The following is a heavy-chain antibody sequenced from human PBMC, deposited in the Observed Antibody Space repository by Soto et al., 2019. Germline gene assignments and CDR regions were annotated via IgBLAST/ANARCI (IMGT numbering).Heavy chain of an antibody. J-gene: IGHJ6*02. CDR3: ARGYNFWSGYYIPDPRHYYYYGMDV. Sequence: PGGSLRLSCAASGFTFSSYSMNWVRQAPGKGLEWVSYISSSGSTIYYADSVKGRFTISRDNAKNSLYLQMNSLRAEDTAVYYCARGYNFWSGYYIPDPRHYYYYGMDVWGQGTTVTVSS. D-gene: IGHD3-3*01. CDR2: ISSSGSTI. V-gene: IGHV3-48*04. CDR1: GFTFSSYS.